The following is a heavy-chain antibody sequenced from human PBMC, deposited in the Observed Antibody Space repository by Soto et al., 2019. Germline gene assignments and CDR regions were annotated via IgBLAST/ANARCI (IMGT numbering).Heavy chain of an antibody. J-gene: IGHJ6*02. CDR3: ASGYCSTTSCFYGMDV. D-gene: IGHD2-2*01. Sequence: QVQLVESGGGVVQPGRSLRLSCAGSGFTFSRNVMHWVRQAPGKGLEWVAFISYDGSNKYYADSVKGRFTISRDNSKNTLYLQMNSLRPEDTSVYYCASGYCSTTSCFYGMDVWDQGTTVTVSS. CDR1: GFTFSRNV. CDR2: ISYDGSNK. V-gene: IGHV3-30-3*01.